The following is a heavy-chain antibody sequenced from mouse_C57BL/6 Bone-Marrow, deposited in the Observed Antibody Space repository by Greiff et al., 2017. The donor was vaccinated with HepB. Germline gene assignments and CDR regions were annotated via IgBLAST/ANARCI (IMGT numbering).Heavy chain of an antibody. CDR1: GYTFTSYG. Sequence: QVQLQQSGAELARPGASVKLSCKASGYTFTSYGISWVKQRTGQGLEWIGEIYPRSGNTYYNEKFKGKATLTADKSSSTAYMEIRSLTSEDSAVYFCARSITTVVADYWGQGTTLTVSS. D-gene: IGHD1-1*01. V-gene: IGHV1-81*01. J-gene: IGHJ2*01. CDR3: ARSITTVVADY. CDR2: IYPRSGNT.